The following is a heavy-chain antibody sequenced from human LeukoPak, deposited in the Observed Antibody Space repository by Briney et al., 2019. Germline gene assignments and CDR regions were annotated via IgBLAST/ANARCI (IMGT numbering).Heavy chain of an antibody. CDR1: GYTFTSYG. CDR2: INPSGGST. V-gene: IGHV1-46*01. CDR3: ARGAGTTNSGYYYYMDV. D-gene: IGHD1-7*01. Sequence: GASVKVSCKASGYTFTSYGISWVRQAPGQGLEWMGIINPSGGSTSYAQKFQGRVTMTRDMSTSTVYMELSSLRSEDTAVYYCARGAGTTNSGYYYYMDVWGKGTTVTVSS. J-gene: IGHJ6*03.